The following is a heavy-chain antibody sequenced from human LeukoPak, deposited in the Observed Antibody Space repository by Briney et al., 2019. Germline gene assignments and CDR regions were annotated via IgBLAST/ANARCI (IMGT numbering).Heavy chain of an antibody. CDR1: GGTFSSYA. D-gene: IGHD3-10*01. CDR3: ARDIAMVRRVTNNYYYYYYMDV. J-gene: IGHJ6*03. CDR2: IIPIFGTA. V-gene: IGHV1-69*05. Sequence: EASVKVSCKASGGTFSSYAISWVRQAPGQGLEWMGWIIPIFGTANYAQKFQGRVTITTDESTTTAYMELSSLRSEDTAVYYCARDIAMVRRVTNNYYYYYYMDVWGKGTTVTVSS.